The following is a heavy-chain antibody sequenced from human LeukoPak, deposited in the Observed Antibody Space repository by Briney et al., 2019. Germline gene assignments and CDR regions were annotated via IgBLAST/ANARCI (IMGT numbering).Heavy chain of an antibody. CDR3: ARDAPFDIVVVTVPKNWFDP. CDR1: GGTFSSYA. Sequence: GASVKVSCKASGGTFSSYAISWVRQAPGQGLEWMGGIIPIFGTANYAQKFQGRVTMTTDTSTSTAYMELRSLRSDDTAVYYCARDAPFDIVVVTVPKNWFDPWGQGTLVTVSS. D-gene: IGHD2-21*02. J-gene: IGHJ5*02. V-gene: IGHV1-69*05. CDR2: IIPIFGTA.